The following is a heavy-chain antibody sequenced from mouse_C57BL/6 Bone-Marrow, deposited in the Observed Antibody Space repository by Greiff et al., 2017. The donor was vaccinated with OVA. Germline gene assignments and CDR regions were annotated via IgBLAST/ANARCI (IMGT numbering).Heavy chain of an antibody. V-gene: IGHV5-6*01. CDR3: ARLIYYGFYYAMDY. CDR2: ISSGGSYT. J-gene: IGHJ4*01. D-gene: IGHD2-2*01. CDR1: GFTFSSYG. Sequence: EVMLVESGGDLVKPGGSLKLSCAASGFTFSSYGMSWVRQTPDKRLEWVATISSGGSYTYYPDRVKGRFTISRDNAKNTLYLQMSSLKSEDTAMYYCARLIYYGFYYAMDYWGQGTSVTVSS.